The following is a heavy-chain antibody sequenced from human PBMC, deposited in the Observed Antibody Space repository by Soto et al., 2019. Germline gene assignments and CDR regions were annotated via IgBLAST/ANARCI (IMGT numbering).Heavy chain of an antibody. CDR3: ARDARYCSGGSCYPDYFDY. V-gene: IGHV3-21*01. J-gene: IGHJ4*02. CDR1: GFTFSSYR. CDR2: ISSSSSYI. D-gene: IGHD2-15*01. Sequence: GGSLRLSCAASGFTFSSYRMNWVRQAPGKGLEWVSSISSSSSYIYYADSVKGRFTISRDNAKNSLYLQMNSLRAEDTAVYYCARDARYCSGGSCYPDYFDYWGQGTLVTVSS.